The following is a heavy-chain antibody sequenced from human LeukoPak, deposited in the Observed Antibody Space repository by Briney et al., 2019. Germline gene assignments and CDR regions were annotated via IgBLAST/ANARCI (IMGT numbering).Heavy chain of an antibody. Sequence: GASVKVSCKASGYTFTSYYMHWVRQAPGQGLEWMGIINPSGGSTSYAQKFQGRVTMTRDTSTSTVYMELSSLRSEDTAVYYCARAQRTYYDFWSGLDYWGQGTLVTASS. V-gene: IGHV1-46*01. CDR2: INPSGGST. J-gene: IGHJ4*02. CDR1: GYTFTSYY. D-gene: IGHD3-3*01. CDR3: ARAQRTYYDFWSGLDY.